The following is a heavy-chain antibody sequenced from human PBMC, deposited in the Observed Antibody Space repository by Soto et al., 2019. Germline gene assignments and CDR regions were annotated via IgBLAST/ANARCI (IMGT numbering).Heavy chain of an antibody. J-gene: IGHJ6*02. CDR1: GGSLSGYY. Sequence: QVQLQQWGAGLLKPSETLSLTCAVYGGSLSGYYWSWIRQPPGKGLEWIGEINHSGSTNYNPSLKSRVTISVDTSKNQFSLKLSSMTAADTAVYSCARGVYCSTSSCYWGMDVWGQGTTVTVSS. D-gene: IGHD2-2*01. CDR2: INHSGST. V-gene: IGHV4-34*01. CDR3: ARGVYCSTSSCYWGMDV.